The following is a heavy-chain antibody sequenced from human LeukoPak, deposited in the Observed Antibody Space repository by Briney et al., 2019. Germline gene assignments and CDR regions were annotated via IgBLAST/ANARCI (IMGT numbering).Heavy chain of an antibody. CDR3: ARHLKPNFWSGYLRHLDY. V-gene: IGHV4-38-2*01. CDR2: IYHSGST. CDR1: GYSISSGYY. J-gene: IGHJ4*02. D-gene: IGHD3-3*01. Sequence: PSETLSLTCAVSGYSISSGYYWGWIRQPPGKGLEWIGSIYHSGSTYYNPSLKRRVTISVDTSKNQFSLKLSSVTAADTAVYYCARHLKPNFWSGYLRHLDYWGQGTLVTVSS.